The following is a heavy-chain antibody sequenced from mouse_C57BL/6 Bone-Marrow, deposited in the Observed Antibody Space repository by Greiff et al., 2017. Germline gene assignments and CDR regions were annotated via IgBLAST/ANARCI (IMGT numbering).Heavy chain of an antibody. CDR2: IYPGSGST. V-gene: IGHV1-55*01. Sequence: VQLQQPGAELVKPGASVKMSCTASGYTFTSYWITWVKQRPGQGLEWIGDIYPGSGSTNSNEKFKSKATLTVDTSSSTAYMQLSSLASEDSAVYYGARPYYSNYWYFDVWGTGTTVTVSS. D-gene: IGHD2-5*01. J-gene: IGHJ1*03. CDR3: ARPYYSNYWYFDV. CDR1: GYTFTSYW.